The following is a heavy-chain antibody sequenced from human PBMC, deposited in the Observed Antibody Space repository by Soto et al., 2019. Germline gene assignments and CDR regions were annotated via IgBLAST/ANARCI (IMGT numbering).Heavy chain of an antibody. D-gene: IGHD2-2*01. CDR2: VSASGGGT. CDR3: AKSSSRAYYYAMDV. V-gene: IGHV3-23*01. CDR1: GFTFSSYA. J-gene: IGHJ6*02. Sequence: GGSLRLSCAASGFTFSSYAMNWVRQAPGKGLEWVAGVSASGGGTSYADSVKGRFTISRDNSKDTLYLQMNSLRAEDTAVYYCAKSSSRAYYYAMDVWGQGTTVTVSS.